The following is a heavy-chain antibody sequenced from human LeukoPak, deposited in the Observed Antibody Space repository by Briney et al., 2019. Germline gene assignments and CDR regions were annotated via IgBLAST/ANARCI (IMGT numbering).Heavy chain of an antibody. Sequence: GGSLRLSCAASGFTFSSYGMSWVRQAPGKGLEWVAFIRYDGSNKYYADSVKGRFTISRDNSKNTLYLQMNSLRAEDTAVYYCAKEVSADVFDYWGQGTLVTVSS. CDR1: GFTFSSYG. CDR3: AKEVSADVFDY. CDR2: IRYDGSNK. J-gene: IGHJ4*02. V-gene: IGHV3-30*02. D-gene: IGHD2-15*01.